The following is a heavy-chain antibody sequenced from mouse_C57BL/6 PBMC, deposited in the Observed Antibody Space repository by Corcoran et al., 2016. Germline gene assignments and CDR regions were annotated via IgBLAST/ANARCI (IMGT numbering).Heavy chain of an antibody. J-gene: IGHJ4*01. V-gene: IGHV1-76*01. D-gene: IGHD3-1*01. CDR1: GYTFTDYY. CDR2: IYPGSGNT. CDR3: ARDGLLNAMDY. Sequence: QVQLKQSGAELVRPGASVKLSCKASGYTFTDYYINWVKQRPGQGLEWIARIYPGSGNTYYNEKFKGKATLTAEKSSSTAYMQLSSLTSEDSAVYFCARDGLLNAMDYWGQGTSVTVSS.